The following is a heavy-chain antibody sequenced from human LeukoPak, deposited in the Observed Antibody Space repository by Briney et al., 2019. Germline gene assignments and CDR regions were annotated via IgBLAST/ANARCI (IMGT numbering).Heavy chain of an antibody. CDR2: ISSKGTYI. J-gene: IGHJ6*03. Sequence: MSGGSLRLSCEVSGFTFSASNMNWVRQAPGKGLEWVSYISSKGTYINYADSVKGRFTISRDNAKSSVYLQMSSLRAEDTAVYYCARDRVEPVYYYYYYMDVWGKGTTVTVSS. CDR1: GFTFSASN. CDR3: ARDRVEPVYYYYYYMDV. D-gene: IGHD1-14*01. V-gene: IGHV3-21*06.